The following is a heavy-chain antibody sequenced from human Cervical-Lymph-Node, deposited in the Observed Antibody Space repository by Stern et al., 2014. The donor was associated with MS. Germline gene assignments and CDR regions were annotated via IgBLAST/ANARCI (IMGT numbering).Heavy chain of an antibody. V-gene: IGHV3-74*02. Sequence: EMQLVESGGGLVQPGGSLRLSCAASGFMFSGYWMHWVRQAPGKGLVWVSRVSSDGYTTTYADSVRGRFTISRDNAKNTLYLQLNSLRVEDTALYYCARSQLGASWFDPWGQGTLVTVSS. CDR2: VSSDGYTT. D-gene: IGHD1-1*01. CDR3: ARSQLGASWFDP. J-gene: IGHJ5*02. CDR1: GFMFSGYW.